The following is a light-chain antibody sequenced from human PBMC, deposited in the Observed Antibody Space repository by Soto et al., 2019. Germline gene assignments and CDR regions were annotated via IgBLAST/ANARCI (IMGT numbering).Light chain of an antibody. CDR2: DAS. V-gene: IGKV3-11*01. CDR1: QSVSSY. CDR3: QQRSNWPLT. Sequence: EIVLTQSPSTLSLSPGEIATLYFSASQSVSSYLAFYQQKPGQAPRLLIYDASNRATGIPARLSGSGSGTDFTLTISSPEPEDFAVYYCQQRSNWPLTFGGGTKVDIK. J-gene: IGKJ4*01.